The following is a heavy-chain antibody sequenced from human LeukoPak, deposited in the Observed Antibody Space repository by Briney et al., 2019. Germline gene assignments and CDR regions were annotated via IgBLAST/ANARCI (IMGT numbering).Heavy chain of an antibody. CDR2: IYHSGNT. J-gene: IGHJ5*02. CDR1: GGSITNYY. V-gene: IGHV4-59*01. Sequence: SETLSLTCTVSGGSITNYYWSWIRQSPGKGLEWIGYIYHSGNTNYNPSLKSRVTLSVDTSKKQISLRLSSVTAADTAVYYCARDHFYYEISGQAFRFDPWGHGTLVAVSS. CDR3: ARDHFYYEISGQAFRFDP. D-gene: IGHD3-22*01.